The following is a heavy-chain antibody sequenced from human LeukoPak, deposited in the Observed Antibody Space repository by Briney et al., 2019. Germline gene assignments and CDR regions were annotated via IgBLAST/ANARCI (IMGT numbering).Heavy chain of an antibody. Sequence: PGGSLRLSCAASGFTFSGSAMHWVRQASGKGLEWVGRIRSKANSYATAYAASVKGRFTISRDDSKNTLYLQMSSLRAEDTAVYYCAKDAPDIVVVVASNWFDPWGQGTLVTVSS. D-gene: IGHD2-15*01. CDR3: AKDAPDIVVVVASNWFDP. J-gene: IGHJ5*02. V-gene: IGHV3-73*01. CDR2: IRSKANSYAT. CDR1: GFTFSGSA.